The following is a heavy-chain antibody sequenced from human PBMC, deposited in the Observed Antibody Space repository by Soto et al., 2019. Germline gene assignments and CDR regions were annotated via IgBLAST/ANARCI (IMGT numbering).Heavy chain of an antibody. Sequence: GESLKISCAASGFTFSSYAMSWVRQAPGKGLEWVSAISGSGGSTYYADSVKGRFTISRDNSKNTLYLQMNSLRAEDTAVYYCAKKPLGYCSGGSCYDAFDIWGQGTMVTVSS. CDR3: AKKPLGYCSGGSCYDAFDI. CDR2: ISGSGGST. CDR1: GFTFSSYA. J-gene: IGHJ3*02. D-gene: IGHD2-15*01. V-gene: IGHV3-23*01.